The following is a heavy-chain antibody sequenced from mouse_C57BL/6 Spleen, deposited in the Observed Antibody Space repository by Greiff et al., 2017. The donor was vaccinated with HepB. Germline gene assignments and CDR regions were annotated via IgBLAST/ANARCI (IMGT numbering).Heavy chain of an antibody. Sequence: VQLQQSGAELARPGASVKMSCKASGYTFTSYTMHWVKQRPGQGLEWIGYINPSSGYTKYNQKFKDKATLTADKSSSTAYMQLSSLTSEDSAVYYCASQGGNYYGSSPDYWGQGTTLTVSS. CDR3: ASQGGNYYGSSPDY. V-gene: IGHV1-4*01. J-gene: IGHJ2*01. CDR2: INPSSGYT. CDR1: GYTFTSYT. D-gene: IGHD1-1*01.